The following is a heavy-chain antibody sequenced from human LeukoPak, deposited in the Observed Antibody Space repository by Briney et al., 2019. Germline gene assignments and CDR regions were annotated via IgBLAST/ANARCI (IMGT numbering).Heavy chain of an antibody. CDR2: IKSDGRT. V-gene: IGHV3-74*01. CDR3: ARAPSEIGGYYPEYFRH. J-gene: IGHJ1*01. D-gene: IGHD3-22*01. Sequence: GSLRLSCAASGFTLSSYWMHWVRQAPGKGLVWVSRIKSDGRTNYADSVKGRFTISRDNAKNTVSLQMNSLRAEDTGVYYCARAPSEIGGYYPEYFRHWGQGTLVIVSS. CDR1: GFTLSSYW.